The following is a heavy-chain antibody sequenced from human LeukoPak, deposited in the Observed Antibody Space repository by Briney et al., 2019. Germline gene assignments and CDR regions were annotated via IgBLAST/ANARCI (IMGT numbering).Heavy chain of an antibody. CDR1: GGSISSHY. CDR3: AREGMYYYGSGSRMSSYYYYGMDV. V-gene: IGHV4-59*11. CDR2: IYYSGST. Sequence: SETLSLTCTVSGGSISSHYWSWIRQPPGKGLEWIGYIYYSGSTNYNPSLKSRVTISVDTSKNQFSLKLSSVTAADTAVYYCAREGMYYYGSGSRMSSYYYYGMDVWGQGTTVTVSS. J-gene: IGHJ6*02. D-gene: IGHD3-10*01.